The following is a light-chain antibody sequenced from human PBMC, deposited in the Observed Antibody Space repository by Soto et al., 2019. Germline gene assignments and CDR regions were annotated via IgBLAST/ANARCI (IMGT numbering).Light chain of an antibody. CDR2: DDS. Sequence: SYELTQPPSVSVAPGQTARITCGGNNIGSKSVHWYQQKPGQAPVLVVYDDSDRPSGIPGRFSGSNSGNTATLTISRVEAGDEADYYCQVWDSSSDLPVFGGGTQLTVL. CDR1: NIGSKS. J-gene: IGLJ7*01. V-gene: IGLV3-21*02. CDR3: QVWDSSSDLPV.